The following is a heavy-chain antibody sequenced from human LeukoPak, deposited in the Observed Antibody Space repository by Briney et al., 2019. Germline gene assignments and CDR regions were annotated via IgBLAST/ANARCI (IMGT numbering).Heavy chain of an antibody. Sequence: GGSLRLSCVVSGFSFSDSYMTWIRQTPGKGLESLAYISGSGHDIYYTDSVKGRFTISRDNAKDSLYLQMNSLRAEDTAVYYCARDRNTDFWSGYYTNYFDYWGQGTLVIVSS. CDR3: ARDRNTDFWSGYYTNYFDY. CDR2: ISGSGHDI. D-gene: IGHD3-3*01. CDR1: GFSFSDSY. J-gene: IGHJ4*02. V-gene: IGHV3-11*04.